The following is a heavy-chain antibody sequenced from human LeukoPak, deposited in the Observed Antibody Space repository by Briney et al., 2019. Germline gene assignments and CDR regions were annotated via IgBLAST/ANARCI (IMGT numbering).Heavy chain of an antibody. CDR1: GGSIRSSYYY. CDR3: ARDRGSYPLVDY. D-gene: IGHD1-26*01. V-gene: IGHV4-61*01. Sequence: SETLSLTCTVSGGSIRSSYYYWSWIRQPPGKGLEWIGYIYYSGSTNYNPSLKSRVTISVDTSKNQFSLKLSSVTAADTAVYYCARDRGSYPLVDYWGQGTLVTVSS. J-gene: IGHJ4*02. CDR2: IYYSGST.